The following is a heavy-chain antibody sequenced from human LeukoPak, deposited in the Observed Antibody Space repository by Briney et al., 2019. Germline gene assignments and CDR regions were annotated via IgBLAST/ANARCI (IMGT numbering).Heavy chain of an antibody. J-gene: IGHJ4*02. Sequence: GGSLILSCAASGFIFSNYAMSWVRQAPGKGLEWVSSVGGAGDDPYYADSVKGRFAIYRDNSRDTLFLQMNSLRVEDTAVYFCAKDAIPRNSLWDYFDSLGQGTLVTVSS. D-gene: IGHD1-7*01. CDR2: VGGAGDDP. V-gene: IGHV3-23*01. CDR3: AKDAIPRNSLWDYFDS. CDR1: GFIFSNYA.